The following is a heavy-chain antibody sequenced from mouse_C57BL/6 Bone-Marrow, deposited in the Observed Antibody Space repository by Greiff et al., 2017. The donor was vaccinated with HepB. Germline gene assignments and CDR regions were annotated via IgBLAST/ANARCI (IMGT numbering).Heavy chain of an antibody. CDR3: ARDYGSSYWYFDV. CDR2: INPNNGGT. J-gene: IGHJ1*03. D-gene: IGHD1-1*01. Sequence: EVQLKQSGPELVKPGASVKISCKASGYTFTDYYMNWVKQSHGKSLEWIGDINPNNGGTSYNQKFKGKATLTVDKSSSTAYMELRSLTSEDSAVYYCARDYGSSYWYFDVWGTGTTVTVSS. CDR1: GYTFTDYY. V-gene: IGHV1-26*01.